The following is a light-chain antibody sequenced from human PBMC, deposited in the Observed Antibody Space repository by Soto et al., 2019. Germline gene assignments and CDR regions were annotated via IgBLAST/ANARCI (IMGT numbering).Light chain of an antibody. Sequence: DIPMNLSPSSLSASEGDRVSIPCRASQRISTFLSWYQQKPGKAPKLLIYAASSLQSGVPPRFSGSGFGSDFTFTISSLQPEDTATYYCQVYRDLPLTFGGVSMVDIK. V-gene: IGKV1-39*01. J-gene: IGKJ4*01. CDR3: QVYRDLPLT. CDR1: QRISTF. CDR2: AAS.